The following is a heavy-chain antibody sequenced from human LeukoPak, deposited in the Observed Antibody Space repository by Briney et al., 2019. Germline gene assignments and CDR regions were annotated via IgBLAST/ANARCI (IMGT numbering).Heavy chain of an antibody. Sequence: PSETLSLTCAVYGGSFSGYYWSWIRQPPGKGLEWIGYIYYSGSTNYNPSLKSRVTISVDTSKNQFSLKLSSVTAADTAVYYCARADPELDYWGQGTLVTVSS. CDR3: ARADPELDY. V-gene: IGHV4-59*01. CDR2: IYYSGST. J-gene: IGHJ4*02. CDR1: GGSFSGYY.